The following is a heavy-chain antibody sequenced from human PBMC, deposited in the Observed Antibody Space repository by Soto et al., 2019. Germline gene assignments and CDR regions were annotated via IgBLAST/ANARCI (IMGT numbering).Heavy chain of an antibody. CDR2: MYYSGST. Sequence: SETLSLTCTVSGGSIRSSYWSWIRQPPGKGLEWIGYMYYSGSTNYNPSLKSRVTISVDTSKNQFSLKLSSVTAADMAMYYCAKHWVAVTGSSSPDFATWGQGTLVTVSS. V-gene: IGHV4-59*08. D-gene: IGHD6-13*01. CDR3: AKHWVAVTGSSSPDFAT. J-gene: IGHJ5*02. CDR1: GGSIRSSY.